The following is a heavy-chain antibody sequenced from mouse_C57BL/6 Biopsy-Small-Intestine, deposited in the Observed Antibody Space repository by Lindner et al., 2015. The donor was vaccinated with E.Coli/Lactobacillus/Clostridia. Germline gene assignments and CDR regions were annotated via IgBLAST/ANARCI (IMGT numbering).Heavy chain of an antibody. V-gene: IGHV1-81*01. J-gene: IGHJ2*01. D-gene: IGHD5-1*01. CDR3: ARWSNYFDY. Sequence: VQLQESGPELVKPGASVKLSCKASGYTFTSYGITWVKQRTGQGLEWIGEIYPRSGNTYYNEKFKGKATLTADKSSSTAYMELRSLTSEDSAVYFCARWSNYFDYWGQGTTLTVSS. CDR2: IYPRSGNT. CDR1: GYTFTSYG.